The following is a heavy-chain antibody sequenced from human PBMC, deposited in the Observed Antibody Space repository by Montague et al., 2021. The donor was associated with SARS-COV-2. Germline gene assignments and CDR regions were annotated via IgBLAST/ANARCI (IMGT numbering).Heavy chain of an antibody. D-gene: IGHD3-22*01. CDR3: ARLKRYFDSSGSPSAFDF. CDR2: IYYTGNT. J-gene: IGHJ3*01. CDR1: GGSITNNIDY. V-gene: IGHV4-39*02. Sequence: SETLSLTCTVSGGSITNNIDYWAWIRQPPGKGLEWIGGIYYTGNTYYNPPLKSRVTISVVTSKNHFTLKLSSVTAAETAVYYCARLKRYFDSSGSPSAFDFWGQGTKVTVSS.